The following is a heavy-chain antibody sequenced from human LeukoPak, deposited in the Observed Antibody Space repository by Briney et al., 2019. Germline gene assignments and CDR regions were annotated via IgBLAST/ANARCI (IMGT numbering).Heavy chain of an antibody. Sequence: GGSLRLSCAASGFTFSSYAMHWVRQAPGKGLEWVSYISPSGSEVKYADSVKGRFSISRDNAMNSLYLQMNSLRAEDTAVYYCTRDEVGATTEFDSWGQGILVTVSS. V-gene: IGHV3-48*03. D-gene: IGHD1-26*01. CDR2: ISPSGSEV. CDR1: GFTFSSYA. J-gene: IGHJ4*02. CDR3: TRDEVGATTEFDS.